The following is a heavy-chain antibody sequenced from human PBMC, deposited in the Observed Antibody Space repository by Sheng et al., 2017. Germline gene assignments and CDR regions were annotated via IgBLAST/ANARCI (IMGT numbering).Heavy chain of an antibody. CDR1: GFTFSGSA. J-gene: IGHJ4*02. Sequence: EVQLVESGGGLVQPGGSLKLSCAASGFTFSGSAMHWVRQASEKGLEWVGRIRSKANSYATAYAASVKGRFTISRDDLKNTLYLQMNSLKTEDTAVYYCAAGYGDSGVIDYWGQGTLVTVSS. CDR2: IRSKANSYAT. CDR3: AAGYGDSGVIDY. D-gene: IGHD4-17*01. V-gene: IGHV3-73*02.